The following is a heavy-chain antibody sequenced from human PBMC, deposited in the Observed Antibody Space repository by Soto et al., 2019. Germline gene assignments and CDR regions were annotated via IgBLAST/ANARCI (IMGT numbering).Heavy chain of an antibody. Sequence: QVQLQESGPGLVKPSQTLSLPCTVSGGSIPSSGYYWGWIPQHPGEGLEWFGFTSNSGSTSYNPSLKSRVTISVDTSSNQFSLNLKSVTAADTAVYYCARGGGSTKVDYWGQGTLVTVSP. V-gene: IGHV4-31*03. D-gene: IGHD2-2*01. CDR2: TSNSGST. CDR3: ARGGGSTKVDY. J-gene: IGHJ4*02. CDR1: GGSIPSSGYY.